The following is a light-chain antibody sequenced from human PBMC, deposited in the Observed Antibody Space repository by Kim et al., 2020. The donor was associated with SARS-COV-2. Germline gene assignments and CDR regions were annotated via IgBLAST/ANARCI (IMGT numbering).Light chain of an antibody. Sequence: EIVLTQSPATLSLSPGESATLSCRASQSVGSYLAWYQQKPGQAPRLLIYDASERATGIPARFSGRGSGTDFTLTISSLEPEDLAVYYCQQRTNWSWTFGQGTKVDIK. V-gene: IGKV3-11*01. CDR2: DAS. CDR1: QSVGSY. J-gene: IGKJ1*01. CDR3: QQRTNWSWT.